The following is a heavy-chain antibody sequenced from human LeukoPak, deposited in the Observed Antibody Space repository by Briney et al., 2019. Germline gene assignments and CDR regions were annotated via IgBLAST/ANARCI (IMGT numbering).Heavy chain of an antibody. CDR1: GFTFSSHG. D-gene: IGHD5-12*01. CDR2: IGGSGGFIT. CDR3: ARDLGWLHYAD. Sequence: GGSLRLSCAASGFTFSSHGMNWVRQAPGKGLEWGSGIGGSGGFITYYADSVKGRFTVSRDNSKNTLYLQMNSLRADDTAIYYCARDLGWLHYADWGQGTLVTVSS. V-gene: IGHV3-23*01. J-gene: IGHJ4*02.